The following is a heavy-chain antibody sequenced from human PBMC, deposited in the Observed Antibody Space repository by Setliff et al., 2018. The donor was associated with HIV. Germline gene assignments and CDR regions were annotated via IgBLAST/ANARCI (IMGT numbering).Heavy chain of an antibody. CDR2: IYYSGST. CDR1: GGSISSGGYY. CDR3: ARAAPYYDYVWGSYRHFDY. Sequence: SETLSLTCTVSGGSISSGGYYWSWIRQHPGKGLEWIGYIYYSGSTYYNPSLKSRVTISVDTSKNQFSLKLSSVTAADTAVYYCARAAPYYDYVWGSYRHFDYWGQGTQVTVSS. J-gene: IGHJ4*02. V-gene: IGHV4-31*03. D-gene: IGHD3-16*02.